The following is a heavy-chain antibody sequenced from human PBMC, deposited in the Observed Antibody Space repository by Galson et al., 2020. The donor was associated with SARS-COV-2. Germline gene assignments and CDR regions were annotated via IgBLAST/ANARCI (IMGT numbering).Heavy chain of an antibody. D-gene: IGHD1-26*01. J-gene: IGHJ4*02. Sequence: ETSETLSLTCTVSRGTIDYDYWSWIRQPSGKGLEWIGSIHPSGTTYYNPPLKSRATISVDKPNKQFSLTVNSVTAADTAVYYCAKLAVGRRTSEDYWGQGTLVTVSS. CDR2: IHPSGTT. V-gene: IGHV4-59*08. CDR1: RGTIDYDY. CDR3: AKLAVGRRTSEDY.